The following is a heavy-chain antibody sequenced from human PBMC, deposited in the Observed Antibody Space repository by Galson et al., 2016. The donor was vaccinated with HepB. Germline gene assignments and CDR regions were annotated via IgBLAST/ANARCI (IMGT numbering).Heavy chain of an antibody. Sequence: CAISGDSVSSNNAGWNWIRQSPSRGLEWLGRTYYRSKWFYDYAESVKSRITSKPDTTKNQFSLQLNSDTAEDTAVYYCKRVKELGRGFHSWGQGTLVIVSS. V-gene: IGHV6-1*01. CDR2: TYYRSKWFY. CDR3: KRVKELGRGFHS. J-gene: IGHJ4*02. D-gene: IGHD7-27*01. CDR1: GDSVSSNNAG.